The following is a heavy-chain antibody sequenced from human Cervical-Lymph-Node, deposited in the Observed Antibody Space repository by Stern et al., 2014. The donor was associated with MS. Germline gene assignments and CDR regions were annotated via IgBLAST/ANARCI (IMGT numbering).Heavy chain of an antibody. CDR3: AHRRRDESSGFDY. D-gene: IGHD3-22*01. J-gene: IGHJ4*02. V-gene: IGHV2-5*02. Sequence: QVTLKESGPTLVKPTQTLTLTCSFSGFSLSTSGVGVGWLRQPPGKALEWLALSYWDDDKLYSPSLKSRLTIAMDTSKDRVVLTVTNMDPVDTATYYCAHRRRDESSGFDYWGQGALVTVSS. CDR2: SYWDDDK. CDR1: GFSLSTSGVG.